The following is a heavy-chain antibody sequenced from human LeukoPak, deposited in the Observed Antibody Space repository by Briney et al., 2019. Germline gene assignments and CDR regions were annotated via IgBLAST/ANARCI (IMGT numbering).Heavy chain of an antibody. Sequence: SETLSLTCTVSVGSINSYYWSWIRQPPGKGLEWIGYIYYSGSTNYNPSLKSRITISVDPSKNQFSLRLSSVTAADTAVYYCARVTGYMTEDYFDYWGQGTLITVSS. CDR1: VGSINSYY. J-gene: IGHJ4*02. CDR2: IYYSGST. CDR3: ARVTGYMTEDYFDY. D-gene: IGHD6-13*01. V-gene: IGHV4-59*01.